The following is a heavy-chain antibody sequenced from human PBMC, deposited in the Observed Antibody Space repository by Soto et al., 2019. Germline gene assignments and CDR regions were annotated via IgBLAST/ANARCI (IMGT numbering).Heavy chain of an antibody. CDR2: ISSRSSHI. CDR3: ASHLGVPPPYSQH. Sequence: LRLSCAASGFTFSDYSMNWVRQAPGKGLEWVSSISSRSSHIYYAESVKGRFTISRDNAKTSLFLQMSSLRAEDTAVYYCASHLGVPPPYSQHWGRGTLVTVSS. J-gene: IGHJ1*01. CDR1: GFTFSDYS. D-gene: IGHD3-3*01. V-gene: IGHV3-21*01.